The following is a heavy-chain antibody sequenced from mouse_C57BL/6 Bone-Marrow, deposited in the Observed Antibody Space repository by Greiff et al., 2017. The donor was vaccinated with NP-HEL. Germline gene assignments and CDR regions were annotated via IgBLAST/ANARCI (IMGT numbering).Heavy chain of an antibody. D-gene: IGHD2-1*01. V-gene: IGHV1-52*01. J-gene: IGHJ1*03. CDR2: IDPSDSET. CDR1: GYTFTSYW. CDR3: ARRDGNRYFDV. Sequence: QVQLQQSGAELVRPGSSVKLSCKASGYTFTSYWMHWVKQRPIQGLEWIGNIDPSDSETHYNQKFKDKATLTVDKSSSTAYMQLSSLTSEDSAVYYCARRDGNRYFDVWGTGTTVTVSS.